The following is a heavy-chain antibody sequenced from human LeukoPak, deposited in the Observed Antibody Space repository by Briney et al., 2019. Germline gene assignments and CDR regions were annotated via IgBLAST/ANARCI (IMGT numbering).Heavy chain of an antibody. CDR3: ARGGDCYSSENDAFDI. D-gene: IGHD2-21*02. J-gene: IGHJ3*02. Sequence: GASVKVSCKASGYTFTGYYMHWVRQAPGQGLEWMGWINPNSGGTNYAQKFQGRVTMTRDTSISTAYMELCRLRSDDTAVYYCARGGDCYSSENDAFDIWGQGTMVTVSS. CDR2: INPNSGGT. CDR1: GYTFTGYY. V-gene: IGHV1-2*02.